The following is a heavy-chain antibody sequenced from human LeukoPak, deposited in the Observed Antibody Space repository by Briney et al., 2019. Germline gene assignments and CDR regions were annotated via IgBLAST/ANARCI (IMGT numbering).Heavy chain of an antibody. D-gene: IGHD5-24*01. Sequence: GRSLRLSCAASGFTFSSYAMSWVRQAPGKGREWVSAISGGGGSTYYADSVKCRFTFSRDNSKNTLYQQMNSLRAEDTAVYYCAKKGPMATIYWGQGTLVTVSS. CDR2: ISGGGGST. V-gene: IGHV3-23*01. CDR3: AKKGPMATIY. CDR1: GFTFSSYA. J-gene: IGHJ4*02.